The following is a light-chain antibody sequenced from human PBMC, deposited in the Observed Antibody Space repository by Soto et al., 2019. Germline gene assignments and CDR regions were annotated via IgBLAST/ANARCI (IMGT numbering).Light chain of an antibody. Sequence: IVMTQSPATLSVSPGERATLSCRASQSVSSNLAWYQQKPGQAPRLLIYGASTRATGIPARFSGSGSGTDFTLTISRLEPEDFAVYYCQQYGSSPPITFGQGTRLEI. V-gene: IGKV3-15*01. CDR2: GAS. CDR1: QSVSSN. CDR3: QQYGSSPPIT. J-gene: IGKJ5*01.